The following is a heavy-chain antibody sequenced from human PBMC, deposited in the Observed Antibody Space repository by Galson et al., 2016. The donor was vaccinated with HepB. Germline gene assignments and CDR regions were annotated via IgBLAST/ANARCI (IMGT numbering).Heavy chain of an antibody. V-gene: IGHV4-4*02. CDR2: IYHSGDT. CDR3: AGYCTGGTCKFAGYDAFDI. D-gene: IGHD2-8*02. Sequence: ETLSLTCTVSGGSISSTTNWWSWVRQSPGQGLEWIGEIYHSGDTNYNPYLKSRATISVDTSRNQFSLSLSSVTAADTAVYYCAGYCTGGTCKFAGYDAFDIWGQGTTVTVSS. J-gene: IGHJ3*02. CDR1: GGSISSTTNW.